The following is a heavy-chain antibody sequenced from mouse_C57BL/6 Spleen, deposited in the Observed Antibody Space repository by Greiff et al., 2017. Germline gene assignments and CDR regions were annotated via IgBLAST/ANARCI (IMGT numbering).Heavy chain of an antibody. CDR3: AREGFAY. Sequence: VQLVESGAELVRPGASVKLSCKASGYTFTDYYINWVKQRPGQGLEWIARIYPGSGNTYYNEKFKGKATLTAEKSSSTAYMQLSSLTSEDSAVYFGAREGFAYWGQGTLVTVSA. J-gene: IGHJ3*01. CDR2: IYPGSGNT. V-gene: IGHV1-76*01. CDR1: GYTFTDYY.